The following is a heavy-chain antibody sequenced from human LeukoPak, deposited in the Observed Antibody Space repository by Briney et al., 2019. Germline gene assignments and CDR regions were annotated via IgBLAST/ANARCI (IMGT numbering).Heavy chain of an antibody. Sequence: SETLSLTCTVSGGSISSYYWSWIRQPAGKGLEWIGRIHSSGSTDYNPSLKSRVTMSVDTSKNQFSLKLSSVTAADTAVYYCARHRRLSVTTLRDHYYYYMDVWGKGTTVTVSS. J-gene: IGHJ6*03. D-gene: IGHD4-11*01. V-gene: IGHV4-4*07. CDR2: IHSSGST. CDR3: ARHRRLSVTTLRDHYYYYMDV. CDR1: GGSISSYY.